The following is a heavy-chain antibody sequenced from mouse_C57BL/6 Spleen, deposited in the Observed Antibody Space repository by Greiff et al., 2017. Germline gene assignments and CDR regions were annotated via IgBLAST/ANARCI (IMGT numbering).Heavy chain of an antibody. CDR2: INPSTGGT. CDR3: ARRVAKEYYFDY. J-gene: IGHJ2*01. V-gene: IGHV1-42*01. CDR1: GYSFTGYY. Sequence: VHVKQSGPELVKPGASVKISCKASGYSFTGYYMNWVKQSPEKSLEWIGEINPSTGGTTYNQKFKAKATLTVDKSSSTAYMQLKSLTSEDSAVYYCARRVAKEYYFDYWGQGTTLTVSS. D-gene: IGHD1-1*02.